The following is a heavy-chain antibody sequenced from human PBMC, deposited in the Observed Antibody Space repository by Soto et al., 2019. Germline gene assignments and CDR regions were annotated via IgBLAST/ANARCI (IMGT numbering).Heavy chain of an antibody. J-gene: IGHJ4*02. Sequence: PGGSMRLSCAASGFPVSSNYMSWVRPAPGKGLEWVSVIYSGGSTYYADSVKGRFTISRHNSENTLYLQMNSLSAEDTAVYYCARLLASSWYVDYWGQGTLVTVSS. V-gene: IGHV3-53*04. CDR2: IYSGGST. CDR3: ARLLASSWYVDY. D-gene: IGHD6-13*01. CDR1: GFPVSSNY.